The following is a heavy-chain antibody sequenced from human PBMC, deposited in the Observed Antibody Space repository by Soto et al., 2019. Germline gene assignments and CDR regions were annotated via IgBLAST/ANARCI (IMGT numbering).Heavy chain of an antibody. D-gene: IGHD4-17*01. CDR3: ARGIKYGAYSGWFDP. Sequence: QVQLVQSGAEVKKPGASVKVSCKASGYTFTSYDINWVRQATGQGLEYLGWMNPNSGNTAYVQKFQGRVTMTWDTSITAADMERSSLRSEDTAVYFCARGIKYGAYSGWFDPWGKGTLVTVSS. J-gene: IGHJ5*02. CDR1: GYTFTSYD. CDR2: MNPNSGNT. V-gene: IGHV1-8*01.